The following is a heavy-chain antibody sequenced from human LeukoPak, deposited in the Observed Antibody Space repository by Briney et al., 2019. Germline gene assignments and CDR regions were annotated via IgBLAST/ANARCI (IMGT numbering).Heavy chain of an antibody. V-gene: IGHV1-46*01. D-gene: IGHD1-7*01. CDR3: AALGKSTGTTPYYYGMDV. CDR2: INPSGGST. J-gene: IGHJ6*02. Sequence: ASVKVSCKASGYTFTSYYMHWVRQAPGQGLEWMGIINPSGGSTSYAQKFQGRVTMTRDTSTSTVYMELSSLRSEDTAVYYCAALGKSTGTTPYYYGMDVWGQGTTVTVSS. CDR1: GYTFTSYY.